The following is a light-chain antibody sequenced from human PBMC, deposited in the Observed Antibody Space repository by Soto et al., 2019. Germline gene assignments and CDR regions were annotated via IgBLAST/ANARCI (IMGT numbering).Light chain of an antibody. Sequence: IMLTQSPGTLSLSPGERATLSCRASQSVRSSYLAWFQQKPGQAPRLLIYGASNRATGIPDRFSGSGSGTDFTLTISRVETGDFAVYYCELYGRSLRHTFGQGTKLEIK. CDR2: GAS. CDR3: ELYGRSLRHT. J-gene: IGKJ2*01. V-gene: IGKV3-20*01. CDR1: QSVRSSY.